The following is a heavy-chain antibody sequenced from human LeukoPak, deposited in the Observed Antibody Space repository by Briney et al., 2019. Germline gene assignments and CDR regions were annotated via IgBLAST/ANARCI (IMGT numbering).Heavy chain of an antibody. Sequence: QPGGSLRLSCAASGFTFSSYAMSWVRQAPGKGLEWVSAISASGGSTYYADSVKGRFTISRDNSKNTQYLQMNSLRAEDTAVYYCAKEHVYGDNIKIYFEYGGQGTLVTVSS. D-gene: IGHD4-17*01. CDR3: AKEHVYGDNIKIYFEY. CDR1: GFTFSSYA. CDR2: ISASGGST. V-gene: IGHV3-23*01. J-gene: IGHJ4*02.